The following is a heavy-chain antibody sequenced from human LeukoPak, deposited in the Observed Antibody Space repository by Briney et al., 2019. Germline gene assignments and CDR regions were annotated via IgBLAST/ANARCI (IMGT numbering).Heavy chain of an antibody. CDR2: VNPNSGNT. V-gene: IGHV1-8*02. CDR3: ARGEWLSYFDY. CDR1: GGTFSSYA. Sequence: GASVKVSCKASGGTFSSYAINWVRQATGQGLEWMGWVNPNSGNTGYAQKFQGRVTMTRNTSISTAYMELSSLRSEDTAVYYCARGEWLSYFDYWGQGTLVTVSS. J-gene: IGHJ4*02. D-gene: IGHD3-22*01.